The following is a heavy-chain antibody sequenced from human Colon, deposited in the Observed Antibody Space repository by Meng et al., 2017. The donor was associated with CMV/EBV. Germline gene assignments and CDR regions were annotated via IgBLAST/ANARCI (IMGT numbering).Heavy chain of an antibody. Sequence: GGSLRLSCSASGFTFSAFSMNWVRQTPSKGLEWVSIIYQDGGQFYADSVKGRFTISRDNSRDTVYLQMTDLRADDTATYFCAKDWTQDGLFTFDFWGRGTVVTVSS. V-gene: IGHV3-23*03. CDR1: GFTFSAFS. J-gene: IGHJ4*02. CDR3: AKDWTQDGLFTFDF. D-gene: IGHD1-1*01. CDR2: IYQDGGQ.